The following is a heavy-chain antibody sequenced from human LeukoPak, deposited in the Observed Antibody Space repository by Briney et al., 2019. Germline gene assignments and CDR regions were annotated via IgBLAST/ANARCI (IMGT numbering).Heavy chain of an antibody. Sequence: GGSLRVSCAASGFTFSNYWMHWVRQTLGKGLVWVSRINTDGTTTYADSVKGRFTISRDNAKNTLYLQMDSLRAEDTAVYCARGAGIVGSTTPFDYWGQGALVTVSS. V-gene: IGHV3-74*03. CDR1: GFTFSNYW. CDR3: ARGAGIVGSTTPFDY. CDR2: INTDGTT. D-gene: IGHD1-26*01. J-gene: IGHJ4*02.